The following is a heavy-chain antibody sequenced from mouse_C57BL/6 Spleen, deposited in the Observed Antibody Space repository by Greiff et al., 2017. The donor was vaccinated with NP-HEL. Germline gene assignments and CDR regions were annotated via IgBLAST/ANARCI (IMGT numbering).Heavy chain of an antibody. CDR1: GYAFTNYL. D-gene: IGHD1-1*01. CDR2: INPGSGGT. Sequence: VQLQQSGAELVRPGTSVKVSCKASGYAFTNYLIEWVKQRPGQGLEWIGVINPGSGGTNYNEKFKGKATLTADKSSSTAYMQLSSLTSEDSAVYFCARRDDYYGSSNYYAMDYWGQGTSVTVSS. V-gene: IGHV1-54*01. J-gene: IGHJ4*01. CDR3: ARRDDYYGSSNYYAMDY.